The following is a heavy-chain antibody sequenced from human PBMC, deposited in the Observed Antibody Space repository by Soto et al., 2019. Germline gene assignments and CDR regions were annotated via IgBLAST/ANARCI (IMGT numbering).Heavy chain of an antibody. J-gene: IGHJ4*02. CDR3: AKGSWRVYCSHTTCYTINY. Sequence: ASVKVSCKTSGYTSTSYDVNWVRQATGQGLEWMGWMNPNSGNTGYAQKFQGRVTMTTNTSISTAYMELSSLRSDDTAIYYCAKGSWRVYCSHTTCYTINYWGQGTLLTVSS. D-gene: IGHD2-2*02. CDR2: MNPNSGNT. CDR1: GYTSTSYD. V-gene: IGHV1-8*01.